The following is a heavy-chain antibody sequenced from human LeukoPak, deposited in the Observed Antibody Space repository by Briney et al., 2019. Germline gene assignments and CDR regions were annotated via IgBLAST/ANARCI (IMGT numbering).Heavy chain of an antibody. D-gene: IGHD6-13*01. CDR2: INPDSGST. V-gene: IGHV1-2*02. J-gene: IGHJ4*02. Sequence: ASVKVFCKASGYTFTGYFMHWVRQAPGQGLVWMGWINPDSGSTAYAQKFQGRVTMTRDPSISTADMELSRLRSDDTAVYYCARVVDSSSRYYFDYWGQGTLVTVSS. CDR3: ARVVDSSSRYYFDY. CDR1: GYTFTGYF.